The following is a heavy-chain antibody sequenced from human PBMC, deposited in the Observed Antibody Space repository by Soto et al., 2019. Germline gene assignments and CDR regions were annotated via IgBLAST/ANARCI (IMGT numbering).Heavy chain of an antibody. CDR3: SLAVERRRDSDFWC. J-gene: IGHJ4*02. Sequence: PGGSLRLSCAASGFTFRTYGMHWVRQAQGKGQEWMSVIWYDGPNKYYADSVKGRFTISRDNSKNTLYLKMSSLRAEDTAVYFWSLAVERRRDSDFWCWCQG. CDR2: IWYDGPNK. CDR1: GFTFRTYG. D-gene: IGHD3-3*01. V-gene: IGHV3-33*01.